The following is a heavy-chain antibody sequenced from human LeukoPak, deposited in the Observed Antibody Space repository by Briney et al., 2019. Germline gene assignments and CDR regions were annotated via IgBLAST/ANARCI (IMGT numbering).Heavy chain of an antibody. CDR2: INHSGST. J-gene: IGHJ5*02. CDR1: GGSFSGYY. Sequence: PSETLSLTCAVYGGSFSGYYWSWIRQPPGKGLEWIGEINHSGSTNYNPSLKSRVTISVDTSKNQFSLKLSSVTAADTAVYYCARLVWGYCSSTSCYGNWFDPWGQGILVTVSS. CDR3: ARLVWGYCSSTSCYGNWFDP. V-gene: IGHV4-34*01. D-gene: IGHD2-2*01.